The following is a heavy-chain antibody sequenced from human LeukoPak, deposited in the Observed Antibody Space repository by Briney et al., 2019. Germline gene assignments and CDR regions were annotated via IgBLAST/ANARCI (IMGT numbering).Heavy chain of an antibody. Sequence: PSETLSLTCTVSGGSISSYYWSWIRQPPGKGLEWIGYIYTSGSTNYNPSLKSRVTISVDTSKNQFSLKLSSVTAADTAVYYCARKLSTTGPADYWGQGTLVTVSS. CDR2: IYTSGST. D-gene: IGHD1-1*01. CDR1: GGSISSYY. CDR3: ARKLSTTGPADY. V-gene: IGHV4-4*09. J-gene: IGHJ4*02.